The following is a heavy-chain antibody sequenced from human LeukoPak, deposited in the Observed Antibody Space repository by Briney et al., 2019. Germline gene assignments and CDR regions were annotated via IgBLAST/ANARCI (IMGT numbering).Heavy chain of an antibody. CDR2: IKRVGSEK. D-gene: IGHD3-9*01. CDR1: GSTFSNYS. V-gene: IGHV3-7*05. CDR3: ARDPDYYYFDY. J-gene: IGHJ4*02. Sequence: GRSLRLSCAASGSTFSNYSMSCVRQAPGKGLEWVANIKRVGSEKYYVDSMKGRFTISKDNAKNSLHLQMNSLRAEDTAVYYCARDPDYYYFDYWGQGTLVTVSS.